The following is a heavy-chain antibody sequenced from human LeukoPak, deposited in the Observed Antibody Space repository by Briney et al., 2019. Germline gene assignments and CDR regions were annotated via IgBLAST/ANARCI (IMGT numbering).Heavy chain of an antibody. CDR3: ARTLIAVAGTGFDY. Sequence: SQTLSLTCAISGDSVSSNSAAWNWIRQSPSRGLEWLGRTYYRSKWYKDYVASVKSRITINPDTSKNQFSLQLKSVTPENTAVYYCARTLIAVAGTGFDYWGQGTLVTVSS. CDR2: TYYRSKWYK. CDR1: GDSVSSNSAA. D-gene: IGHD6-19*01. V-gene: IGHV6-1*01. J-gene: IGHJ4*02.